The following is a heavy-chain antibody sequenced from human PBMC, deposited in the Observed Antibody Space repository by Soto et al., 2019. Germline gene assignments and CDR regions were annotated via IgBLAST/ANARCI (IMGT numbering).Heavy chain of an antibody. CDR3: ARDRGDGYNFPGY. CDR1: GGSISSYY. CDR2: IYYSGST. D-gene: IGHD5-12*01. Sequence: QVQLQESGPGLVKPSETLSLTCTVSGGSISSYYWSWIRQPPGKGLEWIGYIYYSGSTNYNPSLKIRVTISVDTSKNQFSLKLSSVTAADTAVYYCARDRGDGYNFPGYWGQGTLVTVSS. V-gene: IGHV4-59*01. J-gene: IGHJ4*02.